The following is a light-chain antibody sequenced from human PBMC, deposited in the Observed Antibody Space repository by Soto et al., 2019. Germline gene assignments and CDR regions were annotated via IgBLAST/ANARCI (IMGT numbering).Light chain of an antibody. V-gene: IGKV3-20*01. CDR2: GAS. CDR3: QQYSSSGT. CDR1: QTMTRAY. Sequence: EIVLMQSPGTLSLSPGERATLSCRASQTMTRAYVAWYQQKPGQAPRLLIYGASTRATGIPARFSGSGSGTDFTLTISRLEPEDFAVYYCQQYSSSGTFGQGTKVDIK. J-gene: IGKJ1*01.